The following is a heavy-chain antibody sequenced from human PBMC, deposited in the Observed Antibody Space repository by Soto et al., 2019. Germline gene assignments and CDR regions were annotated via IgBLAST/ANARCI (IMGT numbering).Heavy chain of an antibody. J-gene: IGHJ4*02. Sequence: EVQLVESGGGLIQPGGSLRLSCAASGFTVSSNYMSWVRQAPGKGLEWVSVIYSGGSTYYADSVKGRFTISRDNSKNTLYLQMNSLRAEDTAVYYCARVGGRGYCSGGSCLGYFDYWGQGTLVTVSS. CDR2: IYSGGST. CDR3: ARVGGRGYCSGGSCLGYFDY. D-gene: IGHD2-15*01. V-gene: IGHV3-53*01. CDR1: GFTVSSNY.